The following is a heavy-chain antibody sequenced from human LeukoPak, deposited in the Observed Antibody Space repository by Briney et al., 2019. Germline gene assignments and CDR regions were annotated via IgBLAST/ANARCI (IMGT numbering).Heavy chain of an antibody. CDR1: GFTFSSYE. CDR3: AREGVDIVLIFG. V-gene: IGHV3-48*03. Sequence: GGSLRLSCAASGFTFSSYEMNWVGQAQGKGLEWVSYISSSGNTIYYADSVKGRFTISRDNAKNSLYLQMNSLRAEDTAVYYCAREGVDIVLIFGWGQGTLVTVSS. CDR2: ISSSGNTI. J-gene: IGHJ4*02. D-gene: IGHD2-8*01.